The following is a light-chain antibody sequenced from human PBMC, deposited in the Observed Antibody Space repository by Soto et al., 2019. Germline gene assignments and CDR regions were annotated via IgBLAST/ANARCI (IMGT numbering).Light chain of an antibody. J-gene: IGKJ1*01. V-gene: IGKV3-15*01. CDR2: ASS. CDR3: QQYSIWRT. CDR1: ESVSTN. Sequence: EIEMTQSPATLSLAPGERVTLSCRASESVSTNLAWYQQKAGQAPRLLIYASSTTATGIPARCGGSGSGTEFTLTISSLQAEDFAVYYWQQYSIWRTFGQGTKVDIK.